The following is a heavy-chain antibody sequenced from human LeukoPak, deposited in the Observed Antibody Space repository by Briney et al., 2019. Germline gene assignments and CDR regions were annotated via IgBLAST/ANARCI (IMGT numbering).Heavy chain of an antibody. Sequence: GASVKVSCKPSGYTFTSYDINWVRQATGQGLEWMGWMNPNSGNTGYAQKFQGRVTMTRNTSISTAYMELSSLRSEDTAVYYCARRRYSSSFYYYYYMDVWGKGTTVTVSS. CDR2: MNPNSGNT. CDR3: ARRRYSSSFYYYYYMDV. J-gene: IGHJ6*03. V-gene: IGHV1-8*01. D-gene: IGHD6-6*01. CDR1: GYTFTSYD.